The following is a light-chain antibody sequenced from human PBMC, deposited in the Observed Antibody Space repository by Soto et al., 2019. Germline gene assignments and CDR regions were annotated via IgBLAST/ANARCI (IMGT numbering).Light chain of an antibody. Sequence: DIQMTQSPSSLSASVGDRVTITCRATENINWYQQKPGKAPKQLIYAASNLQSGVPSRFSGSGSGTDFTLTIHSLHPEDFATYFSRQTYSSPWTFGQGTKVEIK. V-gene: IGKV1-39*01. J-gene: IGKJ1*01. CDR1: ENI. CDR2: AAS. CDR3: RQTYSSPWT.